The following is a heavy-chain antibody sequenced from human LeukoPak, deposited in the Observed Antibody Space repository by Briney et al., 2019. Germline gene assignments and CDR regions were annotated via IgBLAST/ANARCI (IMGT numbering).Heavy chain of an antibody. CDR3: ARGDIVVVPAAGSLDY. Sequence: SETLSLTCTVSGGSISSYYWSWIRRPPGKGLEWIGYIYYSGSTNYNPSLKSRVTISVDTSKNQFSLKLSSVTAADTAVYYCARGDIVVVPAAGSLDYWGQGTLVTVSS. V-gene: IGHV4-59*01. J-gene: IGHJ4*02. CDR1: GGSISSYY. D-gene: IGHD2-2*01. CDR2: IYYSGST.